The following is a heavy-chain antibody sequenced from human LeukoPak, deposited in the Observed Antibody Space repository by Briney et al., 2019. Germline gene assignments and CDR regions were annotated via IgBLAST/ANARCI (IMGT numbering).Heavy chain of an antibody. Sequence: LSQTLSLTCAISGDSVSSNSAALNWIRQSPSRGLEWLGRTYYRSKWYNDYSVSVKSRITINQDTSKNQFSLQLNSVTPEDTAVYYCARGTSGYSSGWYNYWGQGTLVTVSS. D-gene: IGHD6-19*01. V-gene: IGHV6-1*01. CDR3: ARGTSGYSSGWYNY. CDR1: GDSVSSNSAA. J-gene: IGHJ4*02. CDR2: TYYRSKWYN.